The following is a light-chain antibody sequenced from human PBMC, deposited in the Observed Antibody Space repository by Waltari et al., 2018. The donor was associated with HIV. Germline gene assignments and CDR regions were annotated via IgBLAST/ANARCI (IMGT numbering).Light chain of an antibody. CDR2: NKN. Sequence: QSVLTQPPSASGTPGQRVSISCSGTDSNIGRNTVNWYQHLPGTAPKLLMYNKNGRPSGVPDRCAGAKSGTSASLAISGLQSDDEANYYCATWDDSLRGRVFGGGTKFTVL. CDR3: ATWDDSLRGRV. V-gene: IGLV1-44*01. J-gene: IGLJ3*02. CDR1: DSNIGRNT.